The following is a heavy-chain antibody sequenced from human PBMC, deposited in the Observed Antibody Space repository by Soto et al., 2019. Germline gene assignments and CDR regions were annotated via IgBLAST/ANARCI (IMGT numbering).Heavy chain of an antibody. CDR3: ARVYSSGWCGGGAGWYFDL. Sequence: EVQLVESGGGLIQPGGSLRLSCAASGFTVSSNYMSWVRQAPGKGLEWVSVIYSCGSSYYSDSVKGRFTISRDNSKNTLYLQMNSLRAEDTAVYYCARVYSSGWCGGGAGWYFDLWGRGTLVTVS. CDR2: IYSCGSS. V-gene: IGHV3-66*03. J-gene: IGHJ2*01. CDR1: GFTVSSNY. D-gene: IGHD6-19*01.